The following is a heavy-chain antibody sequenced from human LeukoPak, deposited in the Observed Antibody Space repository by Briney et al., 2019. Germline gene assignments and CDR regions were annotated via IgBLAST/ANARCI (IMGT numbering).Heavy chain of an antibody. CDR1: GGSISSSNW. V-gene: IGHV4-4*02. Sequence: PSETLSLTCAVSGGSISSSNWWSWVRQPPGKGREWIGEIYHSGSTNYNPSLKSRVTISVDKSKNQFSLKLSSVTAADTAVYYCARARIAAAGTLDPWGQGTLVTVSS. CDR2: IYHSGST. D-gene: IGHD6-13*01. J-gene: IGHJ5*02. CDR3: ARARIAAAGTLDP.